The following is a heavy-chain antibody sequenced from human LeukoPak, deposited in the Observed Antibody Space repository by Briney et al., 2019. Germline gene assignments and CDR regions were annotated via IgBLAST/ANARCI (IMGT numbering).Heavy chain of an antibody. Sequence: GGSLRLSCAASGFTFSSYAMSWVRQAPGKGLEWVSAISGSGGSTYYADSVKGRFTISRDNSKNTLYLQMNSLRAEDTALYYCAKVPRSPGYGMDVWGQGTTVTVSS. CDR1: GFTFSSYA. V-gene: IGHV3-23*01. CDR3: AKVPRSPGYGMDV. J-gene: IGHJ6*02. CDR2: ISGSGGST.